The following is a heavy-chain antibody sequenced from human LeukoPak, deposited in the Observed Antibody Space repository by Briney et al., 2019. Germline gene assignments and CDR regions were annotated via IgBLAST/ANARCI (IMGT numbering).Heavy chain of an antibody. CDR2: IIPIFGTA. CDR1: GGTFGSYA. J-gene: IGHJ4*02. D-gene: IGHD2-21*01. V-gene: IGHV1-69*13. Sequence: ASVKVSCKASGGTFGSYAISWVRQAPGQGLEWMGGIIPIFGTANYAQKFQGRVTITADESTSTAYMELSSLRSEDTAVYYCARGRAYCGGDCYFDYWGQGALVTVSS. CDR3: ARGRAYCGGDCYFDY.